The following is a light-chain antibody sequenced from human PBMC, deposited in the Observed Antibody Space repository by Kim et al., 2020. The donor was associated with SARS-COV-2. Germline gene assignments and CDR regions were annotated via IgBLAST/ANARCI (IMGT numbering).Light chain of an antibody. V-gene: IGLV2-23*02. J-gene: IGLJ7*01. CDR3: WSYAGSSSWV. Sequence: QSALTQTDSVSGSPGQSITISCTGTSSDVGNYNLVSWYQHLPGKAPKLMIYEVSNRPSGVSSRFSGSKSGNTATLTISGLRAEDDADYYCWSYAGSSSWVFGGGTQLTVL. CDR2: EVS. CDR1: SSDVGNYNL.